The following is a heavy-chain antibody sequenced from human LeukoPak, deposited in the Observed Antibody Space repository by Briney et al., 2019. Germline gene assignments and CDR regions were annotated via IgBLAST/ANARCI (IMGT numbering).Heavy chain of an antibody. CDR1: GGSISSSSYY. CDR3: ARDWYCSSTSCINWFDP. CDR2: IYYSGST. Sequence: SETLSLTCTVSGGSISSSSYYWGWIRQPPGKGLEWIGSIYYSGSTYYNPSLKSRVTISVDTSKNQFSLKLSSVTAADTAVYYCARDWYCSSTSCINWFDPWGQGTLVTVSS. D-gene: IGHD2-2*01. J-gene: IGHJ5*02. V-gene: IGHV4-39*07.